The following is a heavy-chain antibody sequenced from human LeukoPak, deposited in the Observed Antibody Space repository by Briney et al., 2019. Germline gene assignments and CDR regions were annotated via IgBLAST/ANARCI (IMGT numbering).Heavy chain of an antibody. V-gene: IGHV3-23*01. J-gene: IGHJ4*02. CDR2: ISGSGGST. CDR3: AKDGLSNVLRYFDWLSPFDY. CDR1: GFTFSRYI. Sequence: GGSLRLSCAASGFTFSRYIMNWVRQAPGKGLEWVSAISGSGGSTYYADSVKGRFTISRDNSKNTLYLQMNSLRAEDTAVYYCAKDGLSNVLRYFDWLSPFDYWGQGTLVTVSS. D-gene: IGHD3-9*01.